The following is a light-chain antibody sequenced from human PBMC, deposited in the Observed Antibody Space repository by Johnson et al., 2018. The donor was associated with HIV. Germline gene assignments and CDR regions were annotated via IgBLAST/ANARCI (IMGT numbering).Light chain of an antibody. CDR1: RSNIGNNY. J-gene: IGLJ1*01. V-gene: IGLV1-51*02. Sequence: QSVLTQPPSVSAAPGQKVTISCSGSRSNIGNNYVSWYQQLPGTAPKLLIYENNQRPSGVPDRFSGSKSGTSASMAISGLQAGDEADYYCAAWDDSLNGSYVFGTGTKVTVL. CDR2: ENN. CDR3: AAWDDSLNGSYV.